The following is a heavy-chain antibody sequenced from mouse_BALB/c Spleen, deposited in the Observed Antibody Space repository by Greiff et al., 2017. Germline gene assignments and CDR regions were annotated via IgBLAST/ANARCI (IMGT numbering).Heavy chain of an antibody. D-gene: IGHD1-1*01. CDR3: ARRGYGSSPYYAMDY. V-gene: IGHV3-2*02. CDR1: GYSITSDYA. Sequence: EVKLQESGPGLVKPSQSLSLTCTVTGYSITSDYAWNWIRQFPGNKLEWMGYISYSGSTSYNPSLKSRISITRDTSKNQFFLQLNSVTTEDTATYYCARRGYGSSPYYAMDYWGQGTSVTVSS. J-gene: IGHJ4*01. CDR2: ISYSGST.